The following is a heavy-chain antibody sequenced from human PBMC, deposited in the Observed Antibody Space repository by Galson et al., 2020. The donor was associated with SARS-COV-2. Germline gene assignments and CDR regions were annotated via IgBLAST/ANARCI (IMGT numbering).Heavy chain of an antibody. V-gene: IGHV1-69*13. Sequence: SVKVSCKASGGTFSSYTITWVRQAPGQGLEWMGGFIPPFDTPNYAQKFHGRVTITADESTSTAYMELNSLRSEDTAVYYCARHFRRDGGSHAGWRVGLYGLEVWGQGTTVTVSS. J-gene: IGHJ6*02. CDR1: GGTFSSYT. D-gene: IGHD2-15*01. CDR3: ARHFRRDGGSHAGWRVGLYGLEV. CDR2: FIPPFDTP.